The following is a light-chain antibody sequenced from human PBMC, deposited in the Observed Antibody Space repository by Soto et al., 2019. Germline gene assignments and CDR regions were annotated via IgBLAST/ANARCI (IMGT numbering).Light chain of an antibody. CDR1: QSVSSN. J-gene: IGKJ5*01. CDR2: DAS. Sequence: ERVITHGAATLSGSPWGGATLSWRAGQSVSSNLAWYQQKPGQAPRLLIYDASNRATGIPARFSVSGSGTQFTLTITKLQSDDFAVYSCQQYPNWAPINFGQGTRLEI. CDR3: QQYPNWAPIN. V-gene: IGKV3D-15*01.